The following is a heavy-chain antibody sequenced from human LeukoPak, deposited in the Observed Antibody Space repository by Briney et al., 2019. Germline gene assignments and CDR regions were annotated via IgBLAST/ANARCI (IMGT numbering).Heavy chain of an antibody. CDR3: AKSWGETKSDILTAFCC. D-gene: IGHD3-9*01. V-gene: IGHV3-23*01. CDR2: ISGSGGTI. J-gene: IGHJ4*01. CDR1: GFTVTIYA. Sequence: RGSLRLSWAVSGFTVTIYAVGWVRQAPGKGPEWVSAISGSGGTIYYADSVKGRLTISRDKSRNTLYLQMDSLRAEDTAVYFCAKSWGETKSDILTAFCCWGPGTLVTVSS.